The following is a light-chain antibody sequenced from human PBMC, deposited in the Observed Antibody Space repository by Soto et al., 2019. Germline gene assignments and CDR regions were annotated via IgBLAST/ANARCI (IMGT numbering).Light chain of an antibody. Sequence: DIQMTQSPSSLSASVGDRVTITGRASQDISNYLVWFQQKPGKAPKSLISGASSLQSGVPLRFSGSGSGTEFTLTISSLQPEDFGTYYCQQYKNYPITFGQGTRLDIK. CDR2: GAS. CDR3: QQYKNYPIT. V-gene: IGKV1-16*01. J-gene: IGKJ5*01. CDR1: QDISNY.